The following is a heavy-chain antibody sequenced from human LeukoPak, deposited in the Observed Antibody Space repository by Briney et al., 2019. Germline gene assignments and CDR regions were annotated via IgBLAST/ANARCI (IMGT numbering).Heavy chain of an antibody. CDR3: AREPKKMGLFPPWAFDI. V-gene: IGHV1-69*13. CDR2: LIPIFGTA. Sequence: GASVKVSRKASGGTFSSYAISWVRQAPGQGLEWMGGLIPIFGTANYAQKFQGRVTITADESTSTAYMELSSLRSEDTAVYYCAREPKKMGLFPPWAFDIWGQGTMVTVSS. D-gene: IGHD3-22*01. CDR1: GGTFSSYA. J-gene: IGHJ3*02.